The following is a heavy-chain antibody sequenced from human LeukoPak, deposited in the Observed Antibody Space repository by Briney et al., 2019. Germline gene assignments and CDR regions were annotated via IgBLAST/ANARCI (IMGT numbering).Heavy chain of an antibody. V-gene: IGHV3-48*04. J-gene: IGHJ4*02. D-gene: IGHD5-18*01. CDR3: ARNTAMVTGFFDY. Sequence: GGSLRLSCAASGFTFSSYSMNWVRQAPGKGLEWVSYISSSSDTICYAGSVKGRFTISRGNAKNSLYLQMNSLRAEDTAVYYCARNTAMVTGFFDYWGQGTLVTVSS. CDR2: ISSSSDTI. CDR1: GFTFSSYS.